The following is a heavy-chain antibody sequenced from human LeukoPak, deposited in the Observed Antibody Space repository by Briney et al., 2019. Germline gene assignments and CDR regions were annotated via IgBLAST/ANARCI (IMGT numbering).Heavy chain of an antibody. J-gene: IGHJ4*02. CDR3: ARVTVARGLDY. CDR2: IYYSGST. Sequence: PSETLSLTCTVSGGSISSYYWSWIRQPPGKGLEWIGYIYYSGSTNYNPSLKSRVTISVDTSKNQFSLKLSSVTAADTAVYYCARVTVARGLDYWGQGTLVTVSS. D-gene: IGHD4-17*01. V-gene: IGHV4-59*01. CDR1: GGSISSYY.